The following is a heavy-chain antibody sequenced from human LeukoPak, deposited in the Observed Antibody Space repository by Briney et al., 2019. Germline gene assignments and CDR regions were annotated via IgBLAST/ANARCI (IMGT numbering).Heavy chain of an antibody. J-gene: IGHJ4*02. CDR1: GFTFSDYY. CDR2: ISSSGSTI. D-gene: IGHD3-10*01. Sequence: GGSLRLSCAASGFTFSDYYMSWIRQAPGKGLEWVSYISSSGSTIYCADSVKGRFTISRDNAKNSLYLQMNSLRAEDTAVYYCAKDSAFYASGSRFDYWGQGTLVTVSS. V-gene: IGHV3-11*01. CDR3: AKDSAFYASGSRFDY.